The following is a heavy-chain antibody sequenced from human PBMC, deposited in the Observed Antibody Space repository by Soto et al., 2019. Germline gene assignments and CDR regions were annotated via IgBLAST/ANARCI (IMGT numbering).Heavy chain of an antibody. V-gene: IGHV1-69*01. CDR2: IIPIFGTA. CDR1: GGTFSSYA. CDR3: ARGTYDILTGYYLYYYYGMDV. J-gene: IGHJ6*02. D-gene: IGHD3-9*01. Sequence: QVQLVQSGAEVKKPGSSVKVSCKASGGTFSSYAISWVRQAPGQGLEWMGGIIPIFGTANYAQKFQGRVTITADESTSTAYMELSSLRSEDTAVYYCARGTYDILTGYYLYYYYGMDVWGQGTTVTLSS.